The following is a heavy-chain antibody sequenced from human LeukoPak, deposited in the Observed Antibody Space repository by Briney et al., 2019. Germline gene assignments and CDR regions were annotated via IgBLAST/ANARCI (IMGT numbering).Heavy chain of an antibody. Sequence: SETLSLTCTVSGGSISSDYWTWSRQPARKGLDWVGRLHSSWSTNANPSLNSRVTISIDTSKNQFSLKLSSVTAADTAVYYCARDPWNDAFDIWGQGTMVTVSS. CDR3: ARDPWNDAFDI. CDR2: LHSSWST. V-gene: IGHV4-4*07. CDR1: GGSISSDY. J-gene: IGHJ3*02. D-gene: IGHD1-1*01.